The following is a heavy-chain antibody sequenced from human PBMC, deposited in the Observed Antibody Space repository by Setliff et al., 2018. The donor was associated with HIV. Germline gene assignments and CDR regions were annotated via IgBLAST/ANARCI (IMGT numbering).Heavy chain of an antibody. CDR2: ISAYNGNT. CDR3: AREGLWFGDRGYYMDV. J-gene: IGHJ6*03. Sequence: ASVKVSCKASGYTFTSYGISWVRQAPGQGLEWMGWISAYNGNTNYAQKFQGRVTMTTDTSTSTVYMELGSLISDDTAVYYCAREGLWFGDRGYYMDVWGTGTAVTVPS. V-gene: IGHV1-18*01. CDR1: GYTFTSYG. D-gene: IGHD3-10*01.